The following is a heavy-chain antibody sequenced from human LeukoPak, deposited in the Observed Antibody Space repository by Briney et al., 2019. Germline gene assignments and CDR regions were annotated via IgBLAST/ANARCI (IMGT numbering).Heavy chain of an antibody. CDR1: GYTFTNYG. V-gene: IGHV1-18*01. CDR3: ARADYYDSSGYSSAFDY. J-gene: IGHJ4*02. Sequence: ASVKVSCKASGYTFTNYGISWVRQAPGQGLEWMGWISAYNGNTNYAQKLQGRVTMTTDASTSTAYMELRSLRSDDTAVYYCARADYYDSSGYSSAFDYWGQGTLVTVSS. D-gene: IGHD3-22*01. CDR2: ISAYNGNT.